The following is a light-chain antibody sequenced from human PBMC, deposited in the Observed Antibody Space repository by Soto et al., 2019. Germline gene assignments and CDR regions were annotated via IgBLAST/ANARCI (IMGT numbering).Light chain of an antibody. Sequence: QSVLTQPPSVSGAPGQRVTISCTGSSSNIGAHYDVHWYQQLPGTAPKLLIYGNSNRPSGVPDRFSGSKSGTSASLAITGLQAEDEADYYCQSYDNNLSVYVFGTGTKVTVL. CDR1: SSNIGAHYD. CDR2: GNS. J-gene: IGLJ1*01. CDR3: QSYDNNLSVYV. V-gene: IGLV1-40*01.